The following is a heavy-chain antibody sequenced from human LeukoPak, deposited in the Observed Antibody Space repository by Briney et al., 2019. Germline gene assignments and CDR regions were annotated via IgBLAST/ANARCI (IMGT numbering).Heavy chain of an antibody. CDR1: GGSIGSSVYY. D-gene: IGHD3-3*01. V-gene: IGHV4-39*07. Sequence: SETLSLTCTVSGGSIGSSVYYWGWIRQPPGKGLEWIGEINHSGSTNYNPSLKSRVTISVDTSKNQFSLKLSSVTAADTAVYYCARGRTIFGVVIITSPVVFDYWGQGTLVTVSS. J-gene: IGHJ4*02. CDR2: INHSGST. CDR3: ARGRTIFGVVIITSPVVFDY.